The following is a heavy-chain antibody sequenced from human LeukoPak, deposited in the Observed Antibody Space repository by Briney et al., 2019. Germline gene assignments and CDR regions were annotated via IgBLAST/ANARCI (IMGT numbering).Heavy chain of an antibody. Sequence: SETLSHTCAVYGGSFSGYYWSWIRQPPGKGLEWIGEINHSGSTNYNPSLKSRVTISVDTSKNQFSLKLSSVTAADTAVYYCARAGSSWSFSYYYGMDVWGQGTTVTVSS. V-gene: IGHV4-34*01. CDR3: ARAGSSWSFSYYYGMDV. J-gene: IGHJ6*02. D-gene: IGHD6-13*01. CDR1: GGSFSGYY. CDR2: INHSGST.